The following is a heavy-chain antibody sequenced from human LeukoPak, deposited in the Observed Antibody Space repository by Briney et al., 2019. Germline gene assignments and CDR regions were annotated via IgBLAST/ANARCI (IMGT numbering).Heavy chain of an antibody. CDR3: AKNKGWNYDSFDI. V-gene: IGHV4-59*01. D-gene: IGHD1-7*01. J-gene: IGHJ3*02. CDR1: GGSITTYY. CDR2: IYYSGST. Sequence: SETLSLTCTVSGGSITTYYWSWIRQPPGKGLEWMGYIYYSGSTTYNPSLKSRVTISVDTSKNQLSLRLTSVTAADTAMYYCAKNKGWNYDSFDIWGQGTMVTVSS.